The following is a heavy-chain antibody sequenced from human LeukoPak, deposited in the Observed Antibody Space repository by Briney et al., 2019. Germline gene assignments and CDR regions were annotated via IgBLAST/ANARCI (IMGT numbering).Heavy chain of an antibody. CDR3: ARPLVGDALDY. Sequence: PGGSLRLPCAASGFTFSRYGMHWVRQAPGKGLEWVAVIWYDGSNEYYADSVKGRFTIFRDNSKNTLHLQMNSLRAEDTAVYYCARPLVGDALDYWGQGTLVTVSS. CDR2: IWYDGSNE. D-gene: IGHD1-26*01. V-gene: IGHV3-33*01. CDR1: GFTFSRYG. J-gene: IGHJ4*02.